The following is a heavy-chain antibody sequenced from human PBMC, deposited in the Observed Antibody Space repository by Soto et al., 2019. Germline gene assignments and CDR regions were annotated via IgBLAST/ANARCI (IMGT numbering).Heavy chain of an antibody. CDR1: GASLSDNY. CDR3: ARHYSSGSHNWFDP. J-gene: IGHJ5*02. V-gene: IGHV4-34*01. CDR2: INPSGNT. D-gene: IGHD6-19*01. Sequence: SETLSLTYAVYGASLSDNYCHWLRQPPWRGLEWVVEINPSGNTNYNPSLRSRVTISVDTSKNQFSLKLSSVTAADTAVFYCARHYSSGSHNWFDPLGQGTPVTVSS.